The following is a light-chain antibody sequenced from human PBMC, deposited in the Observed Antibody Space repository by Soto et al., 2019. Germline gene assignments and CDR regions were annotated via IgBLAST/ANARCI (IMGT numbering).Light chain of an antibody. CDR3: TSFTTTNIWV. V-gene: IGLV2-14*02. CDR2: EVS. Sequence: QSALTQPASVSGSPGQSITISCTGTSNDVGSYNLVSWYQQHPGKAPKLVICEVSNRPSGVSSRFSGSKSGNTASLTISGLRAEDEADYYCTSFTTTNIWVFGGGTKLTVL. J-gene: IGLJ3*02. CDR1: SNDVGSYNL.